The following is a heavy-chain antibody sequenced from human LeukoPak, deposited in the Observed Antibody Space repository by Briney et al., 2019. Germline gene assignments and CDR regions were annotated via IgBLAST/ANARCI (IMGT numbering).Heavy chain of an antibody. D-gene: IGHD2/OR15-2a*01. CDR3: ARESPYAQNYYYYMDV. CDR2: IYYSGST. CDR1: GGSISSGGYY. J-gene: IGHJ6*03. V-gene: IGHV4-31*03. Sequence: SQTLSLTCTVSGGSISSGGYYWSWIRQHPGKGLEWIGYIYYSGSTYYNPSLKSRVTISVDTSKNQFSLKLSSVTAADTAVYYCARESPYAQNYYYYMDVWGKGTTVTVSS.